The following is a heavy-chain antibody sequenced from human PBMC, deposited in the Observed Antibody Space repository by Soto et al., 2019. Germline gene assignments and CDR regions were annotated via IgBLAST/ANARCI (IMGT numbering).Heavy chain of an antibody. CDR1: GFTFSSYS. J-gene: IGHJ4*02. Sequence: PGGSLRLSCAASGFTFSSYSMNWVRQAPGKGLEWVSSISSSSSYIYYADSVKGRFTISRDNAKNSLYLQMNSLRAEDTAVYYCARGGRSSSADRRLKRFDYWGQGTLVTVSS. V-gene: IGHV3-21*01. CDR2: ISSSSSYI. D-gene: IGHD6-6*01. CDR3: ARGGRSSSADRRLKRFDY.